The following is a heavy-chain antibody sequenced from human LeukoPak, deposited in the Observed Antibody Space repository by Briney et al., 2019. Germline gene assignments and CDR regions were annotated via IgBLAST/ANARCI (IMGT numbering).Heavy chain of an antibody. CDR1: GFTFSNYS. CDR3: AHQVPPNDEYFDH. Sequence: GGSLRLSCVASGFTFSNYSMHWVRQAPGEGLEWLSGISNTGRATDYADSIKGRFTISRDNSKNTVFLQMNSLRAEDTAEYFCAHQVPPNDEYFDHWGQGTLVTVSS. J-gene: IGHJ1*01. V-gene: IGHV3-23*01. CDR2: ISNTGRAT.